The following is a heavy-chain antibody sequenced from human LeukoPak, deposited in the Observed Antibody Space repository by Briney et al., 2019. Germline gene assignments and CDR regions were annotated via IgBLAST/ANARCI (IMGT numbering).Heavy chain of an antibody. J-gene: IGHJ4*02. CDR2: ISSTNSYI. V-gene: IGHV3-21*01. CDR1: GFTFSSYS. D-gene: IGHD6-19*01. CDR3: ARGRGGWYFDY. Sequence: TGGSLRLSCAASGFTFSSYSMNWVRQAPGKGLEWVSYISSTNSYINYADSVKGRFTISRDNAKNSLFLQMNSLRAEDTAVYYRARGRGGWYFDYWGQGTLVTVSS.